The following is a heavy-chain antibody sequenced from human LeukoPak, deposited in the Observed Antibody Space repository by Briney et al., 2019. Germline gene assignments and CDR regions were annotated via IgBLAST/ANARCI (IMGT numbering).Heavy chain of an antibody. J-gene: IGHJ4*02. CDR1: GFTFSSYA. CDR3: AKDPAAYDYVWGSYRFGY. Sequence: GGSLTLSCAASGFTFSSYAMSWVRQAPGKGLEWVSAISGSGGSTYYADSVKGRFTISRETSKNTLYLQMNSLRAEDTAVYYCAKDPAAYDYVWGSYRFGYWGQGTLVTVSS. D-gene: IGHD3-16*02. V-gene: IGHV3-23*01. CDR2: ISGSGGST.